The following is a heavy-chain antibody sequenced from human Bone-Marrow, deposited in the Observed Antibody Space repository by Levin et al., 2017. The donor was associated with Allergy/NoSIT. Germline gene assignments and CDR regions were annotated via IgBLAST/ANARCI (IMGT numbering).Heavy chain of an antibody. Sequence: KPGGSLRLSCTASGFTFGDYAMSWFRQAPGKGLEWVGFIRSKAYGGTTEYAASVKGRFTISRDDSKSIAYLQMNSLKTEDTAVYYCTRDTVGYSSLRLGYWGQGTLVTVSS. D-gene: IGHD5-18*01. CDR3: TRDTVGYSSLRLGY. CDR1: GFTFGDYA. J-gene: IGHJ4*02. CDR2: IRSKAYGGTT. V-gene: IGHV3-49*05.